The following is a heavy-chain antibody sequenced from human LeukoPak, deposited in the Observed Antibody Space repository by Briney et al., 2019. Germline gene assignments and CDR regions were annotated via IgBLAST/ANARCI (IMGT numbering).Heavy chain of an antibody. V-gene: IGHV3-21*01. CDR1: GFTFSTYA. CDR2: ISLRSTYI. J-gene: IGHJ4*02. D-gene: IGHD5-12*01. Sequence: GGSLRLSCVASGFTFSTYALNWVRQAPGKGLEWVSSISLRSTYIYYADSVKGRFTISRDNAKNSLYLQMNSLRAEDTAVYYCVADSGYGLFDYWGQGSLVTVSS. CDR3: VADSGYGLFDY.